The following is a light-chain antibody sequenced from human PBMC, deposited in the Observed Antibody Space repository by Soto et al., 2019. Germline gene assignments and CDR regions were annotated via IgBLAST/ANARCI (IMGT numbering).Light chain of an antibody. CDR1: QSVSSSY. V-gene: IGKV3-20*01. CDR3: QQEGSSPFT. J-gene: IGKJ4*01. CDR2: GAS. Sequence: EIVLTQSPGTLSLSPGERATLSCRASQSVSSSYLAWYQQKPGQAPRLLIYGASRRAIGIPDRFSGRGSGTEFTLAISRLEPEDLAVYYCQQEGSSPFTCGGGTSVEI.